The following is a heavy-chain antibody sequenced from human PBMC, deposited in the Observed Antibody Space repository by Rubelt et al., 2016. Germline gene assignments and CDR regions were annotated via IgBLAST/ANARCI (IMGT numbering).Heavy chain of an antibody. V-gene: IGHV4-38-2*02. J-gene: IGHJ4*02. CDR3: ARRPDGLRDDEYFDY. Sequence: QVQLQESGPGLVKPSETLSLTCTVSGYSITKGFHWGWIRQPPGKGLEWIGNIHHGGNTYYNPSLKSRVTLSVDSSNNQSPLKLSSGTAADTAVYYCARRPDGLRDDEYFDYWGQGALVTVSS. D-gene: IGHD5-12*01. CDR1: GYSITKGFH. CDR2: IHHGGNT.